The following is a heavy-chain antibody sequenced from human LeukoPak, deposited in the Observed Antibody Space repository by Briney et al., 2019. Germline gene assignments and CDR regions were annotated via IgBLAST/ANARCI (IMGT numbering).Heavy chain of an antibody. CDR3: ARDYGGYSGYDYDPSYFDY. Sequence: PGGSLRLSCAVSGFTFSSYEMNWVRQAPGKGLEWVSYISSSGSTIYYADSVKGRSTISRDNAKNSLYLQMNSLRAEDTAVYYCARDYGGYSGYDYDPSYFDYWGQGTLVTVSS. V-gene: IGHV3-48*03. CDR1: GFTFSSYE. D-gene: IGHD5-12*01. J-gene: IGHJ4*02. CDR2: ISSSGSTI.